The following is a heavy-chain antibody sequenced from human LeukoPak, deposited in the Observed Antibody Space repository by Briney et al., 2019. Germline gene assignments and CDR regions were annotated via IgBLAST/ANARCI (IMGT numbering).Heavy chain of an antibody. D-gene: IGHD1-26*01. CDR2: INSGGSAV. Sequence: PGGSLRLSCAASGFSFGSAWMSWVRQTPGKGLEWLFYINSGGSAVHYADSVKDRFTFSRDNAKNSLYLQMNSLRVEDTGIYYCARVGSRGDWFDYWGQGTRVTVSS. V-gene: IGHV3-48*01. CDR3: ARVGSRGDWFDY. CDR1: GFSFGSAW. J-gene: IGHJ5*01.